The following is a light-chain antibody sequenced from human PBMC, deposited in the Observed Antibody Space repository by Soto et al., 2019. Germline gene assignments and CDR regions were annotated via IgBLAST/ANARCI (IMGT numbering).Light chain of an antibody. CDR1: QSVRSD. Sequence: EIVLTQSPGNLSLSPGERATLSCRASQSVRSDVGWYQQKPGQAPRLLIYHTSNRATGIPARFSGSGSGTDFTLTISSLEPEDFAVYYCQQSIDWPLTFGQGTKVEVK. CDR3: QQSIDWPLT. V-gene: IGKV3-11*01. CDR2: HTS. J-gene: IGKJ1*01.